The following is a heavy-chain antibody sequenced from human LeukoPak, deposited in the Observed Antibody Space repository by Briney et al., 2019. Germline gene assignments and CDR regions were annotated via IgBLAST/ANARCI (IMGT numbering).Heavy chain of an antibody. V-gene: IGHV1-18*01. D-gene: IGHD6-13*01. CDR3: ASASSSWSLSGMDV. CDR2: ISAYNGNT. CDR1: GYTFINYG. J-gene: IGHJ6*02. Sequence: GASVKVSCKASGYTFINYGISWVRQAPGQGLEWMGWISAYNGNTNYAQKLQDRVTMTTDTSTSTAYMDLRSLRSDDTAVYYCASASSSWSLSGMDVWGQGTTITVSS.